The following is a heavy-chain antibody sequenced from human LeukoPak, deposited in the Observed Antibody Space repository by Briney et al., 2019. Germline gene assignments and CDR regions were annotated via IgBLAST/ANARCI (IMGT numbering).Heavy chain of an antibody. CDR2: IYYSGNN. CDR3: ARVGDGGFDF. V-gene: IGHV4-59*01. CDR1: GGSISTYY. Sequence: SETLSLTCTVSGGSISTYYWSWIRQPPGKKLEWIGYIYYSGNNNYNPSLKSRLTMSIVTSKNQFSLRLTSVTAADTAVYYCARVGDGGFDFWGQGTLVTVSS. D-gene: IGHD5-24*01. J-gene: IGHJ4*02.